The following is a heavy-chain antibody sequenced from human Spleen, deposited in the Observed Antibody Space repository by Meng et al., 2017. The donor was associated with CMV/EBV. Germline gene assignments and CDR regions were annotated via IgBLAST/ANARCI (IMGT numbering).Heavy chain of an antibody. J-gene: IGHJ4*02. CDR1: GGSIKAYY. CDR2: ISYSGPT. V-gene: IGHV4-59*01. CDR3: ARGGSIAASATQY. D-gene: IGHD6-13*01. Sequence: SETLSLTCSVAGGSIKAYYWSWIRQPPGKGLEWIGYISYSGPTNYNPSLKSRVTMSLDTSKNQFSLKMTAVTGADTAMYFCARGGSIAASATQYWGQGMLVTVSS.